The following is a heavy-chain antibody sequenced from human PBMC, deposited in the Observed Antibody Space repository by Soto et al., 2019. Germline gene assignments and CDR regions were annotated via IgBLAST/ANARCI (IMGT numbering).Heavy chain of an antibody. J-gene: IGHJ6*02. CDR2: IYTSGST. CDR1: GGSISSYY. V-gene: IGHV4-4*07. CDR3: ARGPRHWLVTRYYYRMDV. Sequence: SETLSLTCTVSGGSISSYYWSWIRQPAGKGLEWIGRIYTSGSTNYNPSLKSRVTMSVDTSKNQFSLKLSSVTAADTAVYYCARGPRHWLVTRYYYRMDVWGQGTTVTVSS. D-gene: IGHD6-19*01.